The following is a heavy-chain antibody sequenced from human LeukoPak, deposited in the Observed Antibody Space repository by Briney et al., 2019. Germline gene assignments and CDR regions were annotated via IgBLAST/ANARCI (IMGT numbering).Heavy chain of an antibody. V-gene: IGHV4-34*01. CDR3: AIIGSYFDY. J-gene: IGHJ4*02. CDR1: GGSISGYY. Sequence: SETLSLTCTVSGGSISGYYWSWIRQPPGKGLEWIGEINHSGSTNYNPSLKSRVTISVDTSKNQFSLKLSSVTAADTAVYYCAIIGSYFDYWGQGTLVTVSS. CDR2: INHSGST. D-gene: IGHD1-26*01.